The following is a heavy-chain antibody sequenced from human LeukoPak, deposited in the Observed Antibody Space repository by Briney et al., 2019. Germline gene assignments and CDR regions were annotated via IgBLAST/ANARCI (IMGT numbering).Heavy chain of an antibody. V-gene: IGHV3-43*01. J-gene: IGHJ4*02. CDR2: ISWDGGIT. CDR3: AKDSNTGGYSFGS. D-gene: IGHD5-12*01. Sequence: GGSLRLSCAASGFTFHHYSMHWVRQPPGKGLEWVSLISWDGGITYYADSVRGRFTISRDKSKNSLSLEMNSLRTEDTALYYCAKDSNTGGYSFGSWGQGTLVTVTS. CDR1: GFTFHHYS.